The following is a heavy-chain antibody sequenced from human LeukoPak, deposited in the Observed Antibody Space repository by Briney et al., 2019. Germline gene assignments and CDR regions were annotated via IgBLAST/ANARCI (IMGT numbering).Heavy chain of an antibody. Sequence: GGSLRLSCAASGFTFSSYAMSWVRQAPGKGLEWVSAISGSGGSTYYADSVKGRFTISRDNSKNTLYLQMNILRAEDTAVYYCARPLGYDSSGYYPTGWYFDLWGRGTLVTVSS. D-gene: IGHD3-22*01. CDR1: GFTFSSYA. J-gene: IGHJ2*01. CDR3: ARPLGYDSSGYYPTGWYFDL. CDR2: ISGSGGST. V-gene: IGHV3-23*01.